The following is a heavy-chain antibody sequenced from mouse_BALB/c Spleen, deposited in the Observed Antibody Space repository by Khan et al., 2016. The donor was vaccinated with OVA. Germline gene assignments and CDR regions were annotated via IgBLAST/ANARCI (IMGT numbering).Heavy chain of an antibody. CDR2: INPRSSYT. CDR1: GYTFTSNT. D-gene: IGHD1-1*02. V-gene: IGHV1-4*01. J-gene: IGHJ2*01. Sequence: QVQLKESGAELARPGASVKMSCKASGYTFTSNTMHWVKQRPGQGLEWIGYINPRSSYTNYNQKFKDKATLTADKSSSTAYMQLSSLTSEDSEVYVCARHEAWYHGDHGDQGTTLTVSS. CDR3: ARHEAWYHGDH.